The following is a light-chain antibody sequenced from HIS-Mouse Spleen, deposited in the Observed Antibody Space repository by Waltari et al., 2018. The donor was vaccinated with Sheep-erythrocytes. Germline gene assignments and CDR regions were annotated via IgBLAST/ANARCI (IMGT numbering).Light chain of an antibody. J-gene: IGLJ2*01. CDR3: QAWDSSTAV. CDR2: QDS. V-gene: IGLV3-1*01. CDR1: KLGDKY. Sequence: SYELTQPPSVSVSPGQTASITCPGDKLGDKYACWSQRKPGQSPVLVIYQDSKRPSGIPERFSGSSSGNTATLTISGTQAMDEADYYCQAWDSSTAVFGGGTKLTVL.